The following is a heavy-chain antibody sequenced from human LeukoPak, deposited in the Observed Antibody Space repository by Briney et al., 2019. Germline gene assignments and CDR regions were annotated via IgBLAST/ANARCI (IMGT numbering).Heavy chain of an antibody. CDR2: FDPEDGET. CDR1: GYTLTELS. Sequence: ASVKVSCKVSGYTLTELSMHWVRQAPGKGLEWMGGFDPEDGETIYAQKFQGRVTMTEDTSTDTAYTELSSLRSEDTAVYYCATGYDSSGYYDYWGQGTLVTVSS. J-gene: IGHJ4*02. V-gene: IGHV1-24*01. CDR3: ATGYDSSGYYDY. D-gene: IGHD3-22*01.